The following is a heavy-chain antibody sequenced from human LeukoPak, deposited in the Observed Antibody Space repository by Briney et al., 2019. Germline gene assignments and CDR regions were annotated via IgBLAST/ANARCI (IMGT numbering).Heavy chain of an antibody. CDR1: GFPFSSYA. V-gene: IGHV3-23*01. CDR3: AKAGSIRFDY. J-gene: IGHJ4*02. CDR2: ISGSGGGGNT. D-gene: IGHD1-26*01. Sequence: GGSLRLSCAASGFPFSSYAMSWVRQAPGKGLEWVSGISGSGGGGNTYYADSVKGRFTISRDNSKNTLYLQMNSLRAEDTAVYYCAKAGSIRFDYWGQGTLVTVSS.